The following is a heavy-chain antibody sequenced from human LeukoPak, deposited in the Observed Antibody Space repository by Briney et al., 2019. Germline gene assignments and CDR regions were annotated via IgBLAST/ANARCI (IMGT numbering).Heavy chain of an antibody. D-gene: IGHD2-21*01. CDR3: AADSRYCDGDCYDY. J-gene: IGHJ4*02. Sequence: ASVKVSYKASGFTFTRSAIQWVRQARGQRLEWIGWIVVGSGHTNYAQKFQERVTITRDMSTSTAYMELSSLRAEDTAVYYCAADSRYCDGDCYDYWGQGTLVTVSS. CDR2: IVVGSGHT. V-gene: IGHV1-58*02. CDR1: GFTFTRSA.